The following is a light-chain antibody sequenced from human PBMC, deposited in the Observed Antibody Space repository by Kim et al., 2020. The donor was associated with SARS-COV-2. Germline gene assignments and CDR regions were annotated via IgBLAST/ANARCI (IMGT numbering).Light chain of an antibody. CDR3: QVWDSSSDLWV. Sequence: ATGKTARITCGGNNIVSKSVHCYQQKPGEAPVLVIYYDSDRPSGSPERFSGSNSGNTATLTISRVEAGDEADYYCQVWDSSSDLWVFGGGTQLTVL. V-gene: IGLV3-21*04. CDR1: NIVSKS. J-gene: IGLJ3*02. CDR2: YDS.